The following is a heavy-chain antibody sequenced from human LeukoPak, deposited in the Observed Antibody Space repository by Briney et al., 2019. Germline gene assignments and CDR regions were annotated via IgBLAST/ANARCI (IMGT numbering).Heavy chain of an antibody. CDR3: ARVGTVFSHIFDY. V-gene: IGHV4-4*07. CDR1: GCSISSYY. J-gene: IGHJ4*02. D-gene: IGHD3-10*02. Sequence: PSETLSLTCTASGCSISSYYWSWIRQPAGKGLEWVGRIYTSGSTNYNPSLKSRVTMSVDTSKNQFSLKLSSVTAADTAVYYCARVGTVFSHIFDYWGQGTLVTVSS. CDR2: IYTSGST.